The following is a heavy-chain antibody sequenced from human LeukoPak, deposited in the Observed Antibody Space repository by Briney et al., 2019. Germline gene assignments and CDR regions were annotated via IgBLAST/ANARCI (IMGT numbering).Heavy chain of an antibody. CDR1: GFTFSIYA. V-gene: IGHV3-23*01. CDR2: ISGSSSHT. Sequence: GGSLRLSCAASGFTFSIYAMSSVRQPPGKWLEWVSGISGSSSHTADADSVRGRFTISRDNTRNTLYLHMNSLRAEDTALYYCAKEADYSNAAPEWGFDSWGQGTLVTVSS. CDR3: AKEADYSNAAPEWGFDS. J-gene: IGHJ4*02. D-gene: IGHD3-3*01.